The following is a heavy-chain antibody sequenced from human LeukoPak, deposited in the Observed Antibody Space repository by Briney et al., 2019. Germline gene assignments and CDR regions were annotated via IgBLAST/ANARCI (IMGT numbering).Heavy chain of an antibody. CDR3: AKCIVGATAPFDY. D-gene: IGHD1-26*01. J-gene: IGHJ4*02. Sequence: GGSLRLSCAASGFTFSTYWMNWFRQTPGKGLEWVAKIKADGGEKDHVASVKGRFTISRDNAKNSLYLQMNSLRAEDTAVYYCAKCIVGATAPFDYWGQGTLVTVSS. CDR2: IKADGGEK. V-gene: IGHV3-7*03. CDR1: GFTFSTYW.